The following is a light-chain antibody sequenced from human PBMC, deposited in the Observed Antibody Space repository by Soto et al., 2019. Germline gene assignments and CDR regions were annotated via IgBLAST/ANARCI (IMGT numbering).Light chain of an antibody. CDR2: DAS. J-gene: IGKJ1*01. CDR1: QSISSN. V-gene: IGKV3-15*01. Sequence: EIVMTQSPATLSVSPGERATLSCRASQSISSNLAWYQQKPGQGPRLLIYDASTRATGIPARFSGSGSGTDFTLTISSLQSEDFAVYYCLQHNDYPRTFGQGTRVEIK. CDR3: LQHNDYPRT.